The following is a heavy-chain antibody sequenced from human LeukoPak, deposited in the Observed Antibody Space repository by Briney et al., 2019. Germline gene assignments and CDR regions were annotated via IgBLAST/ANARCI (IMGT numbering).Heavy chain of an antibody. V-gene: IGHV4-39*07. CDR2: INHSGST. D-gene: IGHD2-15*01. J-gene: IGHJ3*02. CDR1: GGSISSSTYY. CDR3: ARDPLFRYCSGGSCYEADAFDI. Sequence: PSETLSLSCTVSGGSISSSTYYWGWIRQPPGKGLEWIGEINHSGSTNYNPSLKSRVTISVDTSKNQFSLKLSSVTAADTAVYYCARDPLFRYCSGGSCYEADAFDIWGQGTMVTVSS.